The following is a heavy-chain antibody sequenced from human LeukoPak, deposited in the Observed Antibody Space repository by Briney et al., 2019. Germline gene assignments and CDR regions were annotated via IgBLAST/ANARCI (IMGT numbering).Heavy chain of an antibody. V-gene: IGHV1-2*02. CDR3: ARPLTDGYNLDY. CDR2: INPNSGGT. CDR1: GYTFTGYY. D-gene: IGHD5-24*01. J-gene: IGHJ4*02. Sequence: GASVKVSCKASGYTFTGYYMHWVRQAPGQGLEWMGWINPNSGGTNYAQKFQGRVTITADKSTSTAYMELSGLRSEDTAVYYCARPLTDGYNLDYWGQGTLVTVSS.